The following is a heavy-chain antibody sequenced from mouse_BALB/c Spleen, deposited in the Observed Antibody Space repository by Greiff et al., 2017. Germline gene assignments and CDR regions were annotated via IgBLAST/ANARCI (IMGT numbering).Heavy chain of an antibody. Sequence: EVQLQESGGGLVKPGGSLKLSCAASGFTFSSYAMSWVRQTPEKRLEWVASISSGGSTYYPDSVKGRFTISRDNARNILYLQMSSLRSEDTAMYYCARGSAYYAMDYWGQGTSVTVSS. CDR1: GFTFSSYA. CDR3: ARGSAYYAMDY. D-gene: IGHD6-1*01. V-gene: IGHV5-6-5*01. J-gene: IGHJ4*01. CDR2: ISSGGST.